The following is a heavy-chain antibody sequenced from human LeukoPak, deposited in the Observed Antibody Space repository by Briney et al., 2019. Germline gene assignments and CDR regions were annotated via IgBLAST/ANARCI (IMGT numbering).Heavy chain of an antibody. V-gene: IGHV1-18*01. CDR3: ARDGYTFGGVKTRFDF. Sequence: GASVKVSCKASGYTFTNYGISWVRQAPGQGLEWMGWISAYNGDTTYAQKLQGRVTMTTDTSTSTAYMELGSLRSDDTAVYYCARDGYTFGGVKTRFDFWGQGTLVTVSS. D-gene: IGHD3-16*01. J-gene: IGHJ4*02. CDR1: GYTFTNYG. CDR2: ISAYNGDT.